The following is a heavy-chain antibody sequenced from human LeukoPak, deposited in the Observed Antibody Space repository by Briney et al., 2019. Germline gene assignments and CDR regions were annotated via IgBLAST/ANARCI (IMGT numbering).Heavy chain of an antibody. CDR1: GFTFSSYA. V-gene: IGHV3-23*01. CDR2: IGSGGST. CDR3: TRHSYAFDY. J-gene: IGHJ4*02. D-gene: IGHD5-24*01. Sequence: GGSLRLSCAASGFTFSSYAMTWVRQAPGKGLEWVSAIGSGGSTYYADSVKGRFTISRDNSKNTLYLQMNSLKTEDTAVYYCTRHSYAFDYWGQGTLVTVSS.